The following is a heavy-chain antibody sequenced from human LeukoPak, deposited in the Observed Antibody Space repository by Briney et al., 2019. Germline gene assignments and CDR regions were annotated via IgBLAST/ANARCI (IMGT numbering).Heavy chain of an antibody. V-gene: IGHV1-69*04. CDR1: GGTFSSYA. J-gene: IGHJ5*02. D-gene: IGHD2-15*01. CDR2: IIPILGIA. CDR3: ARDHNIVVVVAARHPLVWFDP. Sequence: GASVKVSCKASGGTFSSYAISWVRQAPGQGLEWMGRIIPILGIANYAQKFQGRVTITADKSTSTAYMELSSLRSEDTAVYYRARDHNIVVVVAARHPLVWFDPWGQGTLVTVSS.